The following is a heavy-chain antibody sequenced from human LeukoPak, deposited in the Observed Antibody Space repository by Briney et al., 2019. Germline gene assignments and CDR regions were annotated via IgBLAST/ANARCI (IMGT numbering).Heavy chain of an antibody. V-gene: IGHV3-11*05. CDR1: GFTFSDYY. D-gene: IGHD4-17*01. CDR2: ISDSSTYT. CDR3: ARAGDTMVTTGNLDY. Sequence: GGSLRLSCAASGFTFSDYYVTWIRQAPGKGLEWVSYISDSSTYTNYADSVKGRFTISRDNARSSLYLQMNSLRAEDTAMYYCARAGDTMVTTGNLDYWGQGTQVTVSS. J-gene: IGHJ4*02.